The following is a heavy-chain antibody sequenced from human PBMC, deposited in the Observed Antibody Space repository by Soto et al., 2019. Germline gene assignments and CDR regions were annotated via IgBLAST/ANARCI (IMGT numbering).Heavy chain of an antibody. D-gene: IGHD3-3*01. CDR3: ARSWSGYYLGYWFDP. CDR2: INPSGGST. CDR1: GYTFTSYY. Sequence: GASVKVSCKASGYTFTSYYMHWVRQAPGQGLEWMGIINPSGGSTSYAQKFQGRVTMTRDTSTSTVYMELSSLRSEDTAVYYCARSWSGYYLGYWFDPWGQGTLVTVSS. V-gene: IGHV1-46*03. J-gene: IGHJ5*02.